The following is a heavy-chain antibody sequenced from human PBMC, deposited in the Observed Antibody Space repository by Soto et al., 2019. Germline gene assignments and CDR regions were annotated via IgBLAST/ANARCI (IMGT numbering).Heavy chain of an antibody. V-gene: IGHV3-23*01. D-gene: IGHD3-3*01. Sequence: PGGSLRLSCAASGFTFSGYALSWVRQAPGKGLEWVSSISGSGGTTYYAESVKGRFTISRDNSKNTLYLQMNSLRADDTAVYYCAKDSHDFWSCYCTYWGQGT. J-gene: IGHJ4*02. CDR3: AKDSHDFWSCYCTY. CDR1: GFTFSGYA. CDR2: ISGSGGTT.